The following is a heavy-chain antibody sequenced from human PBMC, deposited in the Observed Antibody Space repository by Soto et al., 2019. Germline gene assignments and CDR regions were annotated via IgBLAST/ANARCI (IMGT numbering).Heavy chain of an antibody. V-gene: IGHV1-69*01. Sequence: QVQLVQSGAEVKKPGSSVKVSCKASGGTFSNYVITWVRQAPGQGLECMGGIIPISGTANYAQKFQGRVTITADEHTSTVYMGLSSLRSEDTAVYYCARGWNDFPHWGQGTLVTVSS. CDR1: GGTFSNYV. CDR2: IIPISGTA. D-gene: IGHD1-1*01. CDR3: ARGWNDFPH. J-gene: IGHJ1*01.